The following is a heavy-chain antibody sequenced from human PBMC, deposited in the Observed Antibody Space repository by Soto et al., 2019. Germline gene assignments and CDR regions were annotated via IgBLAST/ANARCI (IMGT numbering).Heavy chain of an antibody. D-gene: IGHD4-17*01. Sequence: GGSLRLSCAASGFTFSDYYMSWIRQAPGKGLEWVSYISSSGSTIYYADSVKGRFTISRDNAKNSLYLQMNSLRAEDTAVYYCAGDRARQVTTRRNWFDPWGQGTLVTVSS. CDR1: GFTFSDYY. CDR2: ISSSGSTI. J-gene: IGHJ5*02. CDR3: AGDRARQVTTRRNWFDP. V-gene: IGHV3-11*01.